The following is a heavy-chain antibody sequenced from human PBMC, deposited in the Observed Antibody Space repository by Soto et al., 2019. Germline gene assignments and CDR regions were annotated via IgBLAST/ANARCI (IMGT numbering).Heavy chain of an antibody. CDR2: IRSKANSYAT. J-gene: IGHJ6*02. CDR3: TRPTYYYDSSGYYYYYGMDV. CDR1: GFTFSGSA. V-gene: IGHV3-73*01. D-gene: IGHD3-22*01. Sequence: GGSLRLSCAASGFTFSGSAMHWVRQASGKGLEWVGRIRSKANSYATAYAASVKGRFTISRDDPKNTAYLQMNSLKTEDTAVYYCTRPTYYYDSSGYYYYYGMDVWGQGPTVTLSS.